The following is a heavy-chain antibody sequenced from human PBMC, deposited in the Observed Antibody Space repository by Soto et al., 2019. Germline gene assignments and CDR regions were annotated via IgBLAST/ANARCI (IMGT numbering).Heavy chain of an antibody. V-gene: IGHV3-23*01. CDR3: AKTGRRHCSSTSCYADY. Sequence: GGSLRLSCAASGFTFSSYAMSWVRQAPGKGLEWVSAISGSGGSTYYADSVKGRFTISRDNSKNTLYLQMNSLRAEDTAVYYCAKTGRRHCSSTSCYADYWGQGTLVTVSS. CDR2: ISGSGGST. D-gene: IGHD2-2*01. CDR1: GFTFSSYA. J-gene: IGHJ4*02.